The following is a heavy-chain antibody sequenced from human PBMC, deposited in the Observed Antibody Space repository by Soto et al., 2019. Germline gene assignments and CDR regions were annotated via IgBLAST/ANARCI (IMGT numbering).Heavy chain of an antibody. CDR2: VYPSDSDV. D-gene: IGHD1-26*01. Sequence: GESLKISCQGTGYRFSSSWIGWVRQKPGKGLEWLGNVYPSDSDVRYSPAFEGQVTIPAANPNNPAYLRLQTFRPSNPAIYSCTRGATTLFDSGGKETGVTFPS. J-gene: IGHJ4*02. CDR1: GYRFSSSW. V-gene: IGHV5-51*01. CDR3: TRGATTLFDS.